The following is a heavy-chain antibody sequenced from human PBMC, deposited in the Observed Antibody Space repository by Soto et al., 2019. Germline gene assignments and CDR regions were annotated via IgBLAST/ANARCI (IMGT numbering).Heavy chain of an antibody. D-gene: IGHD6-19*01. J-gene: IGHJ4*02. CDR3: AKEDTSSGSLDY. CDR2: ISDSGATT. CDR1: GFPFGENA. V-gene: IGHV3-23*01. Sequence: GGSLRLSCTASGFPFGENAMSWVRQAPGKGLEWVSGISDSGATTYYADSVRGRFTISRDNSKNTLYLQMKSLRAEDSASYYCAKEDTSSGSLDYWGQGALVTVSS.